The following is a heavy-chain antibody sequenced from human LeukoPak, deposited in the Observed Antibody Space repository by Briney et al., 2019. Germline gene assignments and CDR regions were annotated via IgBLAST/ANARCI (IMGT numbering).Heavy chain of an antibody. J-gene: IGHJ4*02. CDR2: ISSSGSTI. Sequence: GGSLRLSCAASGFTFSDYYMSWIRQAPGKGLEWVSSISSSGSTIYYADSVKGRFAISRDNAKNSLYLQMNSLRAEDTAVYYCAREGSGYDHYYFDYWGQGTLVTVSS. V-gene: IGHV3-11*01. D-gene: IGHD5-12*01. CDR1: GFTFSDYY. CDR3: AREGSGYDHYYFDY.